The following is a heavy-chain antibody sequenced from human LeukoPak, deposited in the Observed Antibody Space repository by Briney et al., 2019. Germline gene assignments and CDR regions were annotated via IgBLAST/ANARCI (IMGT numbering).Heavy chain of an antibody. V-gene: IGHV3-30*02. D-gene: IGHD4-17*01. CDR3: AKEIWPTVTTPGHTHFDY. J-gene: IGHJ4*02. CDR1: GFTFSTYG. Sequence: GGSLRLSCTASGFTFSTYGMHWVRQAPGKGLEWVAFIRYDGRNKYYADSVKGRFTISRDNSKNTLCLQMNSLRAEDTAVYYCAKEIWPTVTTPGHTHFDYWGQGTLVTVSS. CDR2: IRYDGRNK.